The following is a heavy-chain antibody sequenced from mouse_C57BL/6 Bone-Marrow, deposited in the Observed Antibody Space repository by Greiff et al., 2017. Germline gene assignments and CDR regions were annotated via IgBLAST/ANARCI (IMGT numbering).Heavy chain of an antibody. J-gene: IGHJ2*01. CDR3: AGDALYGNYDY. D-gene: IGHD2-1*01. Sequence: QVQLQQSGAELVRPGTSVKMSCKASGYTFTHYWIGWAKQRPGHGLEWIGDIYPGGGYTNYNEKFKGKATLTADKSSSTAYMQFSSLTSEDSAIYYCAGDALYGNYDYWGQGTTLTVSS. CDR2: IYPGGGYT. V-gene: IGHV1-63*01. CDR1: GYTFTHYW.